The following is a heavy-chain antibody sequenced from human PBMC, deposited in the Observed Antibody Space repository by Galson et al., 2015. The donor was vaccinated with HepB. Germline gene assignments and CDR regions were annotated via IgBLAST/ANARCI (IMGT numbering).Heavy chain of an antibody. CDR3: ARGSAGYYGSGSYYAL. D-gene: IGHD3-10*01. V-gene: IGHV1-69*13. Sequence: SVKVSCKASGGTFSSYAISWVRQAPGQGLEWMGGIIPIFGTANYAQKFQGRVTITADESTSTAYMELSSLRSEDTAVYYCARGSAGYYGSGSYYALWGQGTLVTVSS. CDR2: IIPIFGTA. CDR1: GGTFSSYA. J-gene: IGHJ4*02.